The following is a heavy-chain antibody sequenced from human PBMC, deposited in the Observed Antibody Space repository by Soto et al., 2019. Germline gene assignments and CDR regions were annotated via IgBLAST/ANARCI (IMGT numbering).Heavy chain of an antibody. D-gene: IGHD1-26*01. Sequence: ETLSLTCTVSGGSISSYYWSWIRQPPGKGLEWIGYIYYSGSTNYNPSLKSRVTISVDTSKNQFSLKLSSVTAADTAVYYCARDSSGSYSIQNYYYYGMDVWGQGTTVTVSS. J-gene: IGHJ6*02. V-gene: IGHV4-59*01. CDR3: ARDSSGSYSIQNYYYYGMDV. CDR2: IYYSGST. CDR1: GGSISSYY.